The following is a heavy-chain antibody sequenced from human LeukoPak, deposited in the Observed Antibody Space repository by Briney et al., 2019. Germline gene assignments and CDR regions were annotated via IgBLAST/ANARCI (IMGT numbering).Heavy chain of an antibody. Sequence: GGSLRLSCAASGFTFNNYAMSWVRQAPGKGLEWVSAISGSGRSTFYADSVKGRFTISRDNAKNSLYLQMNSLRAEDTAVYYCARGGNYYYYGMDVWGQGTTVTVSS. J-gene: IGHJ6*02. V-gene: IGHV3-23*01. CDR1: GFTFNNYA. D-gene: IGHD3-16*01. CDR2: ISGSGRST. CDR3: ARGGNYYYYGMDV.